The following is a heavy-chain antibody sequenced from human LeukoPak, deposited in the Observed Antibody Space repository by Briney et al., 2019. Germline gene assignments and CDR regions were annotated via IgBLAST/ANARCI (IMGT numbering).Heavy chain of an antibody. CDR3: ARGGGGGDHRGYYYYYMDV. D-gene: IGHD2-21*02. Sequence: SETLSLTCAVYGGSFSGYYWSWIRQPPGKGLEWIGEISHSGSTNYNPSLKSRVTISVDTSKNQFSLKLSSVTAADTAVHYCARGGGGGDHRGYYYYYMDVWGKGTTVTVSS. V-gene: IGHV4-34*01. J-gene: IGHJ6*03. CDR2: ISHSGST. CDR1: GGSFSGYY.